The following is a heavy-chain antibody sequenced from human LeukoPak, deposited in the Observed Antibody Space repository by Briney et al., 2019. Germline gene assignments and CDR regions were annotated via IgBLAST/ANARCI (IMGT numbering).Heavy chain of an antibody. J-gene: IGHJ4*02. CDR3: ARGGYSNYVSDFDY. CDR1: GFTFSSYW. V-gene: IGHV3-7*04. D-gene: IGHD4-4*01. CDR2: IKQDGSEK. Sequence: PGGSLRLSCAASGFTFSSYWMSWVRQAPGKGLEWVANIKQDGSEKYYVDSVKGRFTISGDNAKNSLYLQMNSLRAEDTAVYYCARGGYSNYVSDFDYWGQGTLVTVSS.